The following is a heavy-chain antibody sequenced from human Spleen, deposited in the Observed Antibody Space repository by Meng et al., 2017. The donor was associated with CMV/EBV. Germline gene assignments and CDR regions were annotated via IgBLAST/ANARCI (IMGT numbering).Heavy chain of an antibody. J-gene: IGHJ3*02. D-gene: IGHD3-22*01. Sequence: ASVKVSCKASGYTFTGYYMHWVRQAPGQGLEWMGWINPNSGGTNYAQKFQGRVTMTRDTSISTAYMELSRLRSDDTAVYYCARDESEYDSSGYYLDAFDIWGQGTMVTVSS. CDR3: ARDESEYDSSGYYLDAFDI. V-gene: IGHV1-2*02. CDR2: INPNSGGT. CDR1: GYTFTGYY.